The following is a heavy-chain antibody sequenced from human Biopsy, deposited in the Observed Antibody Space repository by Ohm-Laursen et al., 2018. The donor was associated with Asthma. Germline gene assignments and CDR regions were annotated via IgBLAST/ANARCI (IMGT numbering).Heavy chain of an antibody. J-gene: IGHJ6*02. CDR3: ASGGIAVAGPSHYYYYYGMDV. CDR1: GDSISSYY. Sequence: SDTLSLTWTVSGDSISSYYWSWIRQPPGKGLEWIGYIYFSGSTNYNPSLKSRVTISVDTSKNQFSLKLSSVTAADTAVYYCASGGIAVAGPSHYYYYYGMDVWGQGTTVTVSS. D-gene: IGHD6-19*01. CDR2: IYFSGST. V-gene: IGHV4-59*07.